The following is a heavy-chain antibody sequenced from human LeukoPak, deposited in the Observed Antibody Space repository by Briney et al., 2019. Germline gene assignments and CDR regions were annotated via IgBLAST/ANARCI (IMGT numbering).Heavy chain of an antibody. D-gene: IGHD6-19*01. V-gene: IGHV4-59*01. CDR3: ARVRYSSGWYLLAFDY. CDR2: IYYSGST. CDR1: GGSISSYY. Sequence: PSETLSLTCTVSGGSISSYYWSWIRQPPGKGLEWIGDIYYSGSTNYNPSLKSRVTISVDTSKNQFSLKLSSVTAADTAVYYCARVRYSSGWYLLAFDYWGQGTLVTVSS. J-gene: IGHJ4*02.